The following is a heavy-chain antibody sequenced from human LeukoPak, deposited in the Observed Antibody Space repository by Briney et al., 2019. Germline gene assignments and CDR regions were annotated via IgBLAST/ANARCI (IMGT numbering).Heavy chain of an antibody. CDR1: GFTFSSYS. D-gene: IGHD6-13*01. V-gene: IGHV3-21*01. CDR2: ISSSSSYI. Sequence: PGGSLRLSCAASGFTFSSYSVNWVRQAPGKGLEWVSSISSSSSYIYYADSVKGRFTISRDNAKNSLYLQMNSLRAEDTAVYYCASLGIAAAGRDYFDYWGQGTLVTVSS. CDR3: ASLGIAAAGRDYFDY. J-gene: IGHJ4*02.